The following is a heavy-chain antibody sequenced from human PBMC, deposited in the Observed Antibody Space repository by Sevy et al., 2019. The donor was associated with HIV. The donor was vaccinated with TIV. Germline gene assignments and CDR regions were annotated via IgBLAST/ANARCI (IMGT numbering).Heavy chain of an antibody. CDR1: EFTFSGYW. V-gene: IGHV3-7*03. J-gene: IGHJ4*02. D-gene: IGHD6-13*01. CDR3: VREYEGGTAAAGGAFDY. CDR2: IRQDGSEK. Sequence: GGSLRLSCAASEFTFSGYWMNWVRQAPGKGLEWVANIRQDGSEKYDVDSGKGRFTISRDNAKNALFMQMNSLRADDTAVYYCVREYEGGTAAAGGAFDYWGQGTLVTVSS.